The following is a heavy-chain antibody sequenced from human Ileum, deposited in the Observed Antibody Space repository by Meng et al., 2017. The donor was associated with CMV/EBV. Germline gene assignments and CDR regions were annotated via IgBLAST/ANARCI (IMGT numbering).Heavy chain of an antibody. CDR1: GFTLSSFP. V-gene: IGHV3-30*04. CDR2: ISYDGSTE. CDR3: ARDQHFFVYTNGGPFDY. Sequence: GGSLRLSCAVSGFTLSSFPMHWVRQAPGKGLEWVAVISYDGSTEYYADSVKGRFTISRDNSKNSLYLQMNSLRPEDTAVYFCARDQHFFVYTNGGPFDYWGQGTLVTVSS. D-gene: IGHD5-18*01. J-gene: IGHJ4*02.